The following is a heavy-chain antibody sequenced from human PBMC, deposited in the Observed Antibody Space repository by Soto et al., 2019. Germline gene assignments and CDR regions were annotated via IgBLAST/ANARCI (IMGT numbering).Heavy chain of an antibody. CDR1: GYTFTSYY. CDR2: INPSGGST. V-gene: IGHV1-46*03. Sequence: GASVKVSCKASGYTFTSYYMHWVRQAPGQGLEWMGIINPSGGSTSYAQKFQGRVTMTRDTSTSTVYMELSSLRSEDTAVYYCARGSSSWLAYYYYGMDVWGQGTTVTVS. D-gene: IGHD6-13*01. J-gene: IGHJ6*02. CDR3: ARGSSSWLAYYYYGMDV.